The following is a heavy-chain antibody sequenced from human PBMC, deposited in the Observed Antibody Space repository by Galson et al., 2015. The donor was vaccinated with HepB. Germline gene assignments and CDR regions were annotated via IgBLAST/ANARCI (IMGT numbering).Heavy chain of an antibody. D-gene: IGHD5-18*01. V-gene: IGHV3-30*04. J-gene: IGHJ3*02. Sequence: SLRLSCAASGFTFSTYPMHRVRQAPGKGLEWVAVISYDGSNKYYADSVKGRFTISRDNSKNTLYLQMNSLRAEDTAVYYCARDLSPGSYDAFDIWGQGTMVTVSS. CDR1: GFTFSTYP. CDR3: ARDLSPGSYDAFDI. CDR2: ISYDGSNK.